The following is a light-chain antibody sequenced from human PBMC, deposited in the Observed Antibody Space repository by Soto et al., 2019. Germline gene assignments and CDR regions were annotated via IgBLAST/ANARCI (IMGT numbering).Light chain of an antibody. V-gene: IGKV3-15*01. CDR2: GAS. CDR3: HQYNSWPRGT. CDR1: QRVSSNY. Sequence: EIVLTQSPVTLSLSPGERATLSCRASQRVSSNYFAWYQQKPGQAPRLLIYGASTRATGIPVRFRGSGSGTEFTLTISSQQSEDSAVYYCHQYNSWPRGTFGPGTKVEIK. J-gene: IGKJ3*01.